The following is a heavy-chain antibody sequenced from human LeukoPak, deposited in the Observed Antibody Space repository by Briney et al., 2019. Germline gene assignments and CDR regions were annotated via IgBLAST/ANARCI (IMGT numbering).Heavy chain of an antibody. J-gene: IGHJ3*02. Sequence: PGGSLRLSCAASGFTFSSYWMSWVRQAPGKGLEWVANIKQDGSEKYYVDSVKGRFTISRDNAKSSLYLQMNSLRAEDTAVYYCAREGGYCTNGVCFSHGFDIWGQGTMVTVSS. V-gene: IGHV3-7*01. D-gene: IGHD2-8*01. CDR3: AREGGYCTNGVCFSHGFDI. CDR2: IKQDGSEK. CDR1: GFTFSSYW.